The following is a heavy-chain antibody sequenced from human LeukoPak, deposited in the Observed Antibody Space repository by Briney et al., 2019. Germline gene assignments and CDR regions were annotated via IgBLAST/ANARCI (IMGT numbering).Heavy chain of an antibody. CDR2: ISPYSGNT. D-gene: IGHD4-23*01. J-gene: IGHJ4*02. V-gene: IGHV1-18*01. CDR3: ATIAYSGNFFDY. Sequence: ASVKVSCKASGYTFTNYDTTWVRQAPGQGLEWMGWISPYSGNTNYAQKLQGRLTMTTDTSTSTAYMELRSLRSDDTAVYFCATIAYSGNFFDYWGQGTLVTVSS. CDR1: GYTFTNYD.